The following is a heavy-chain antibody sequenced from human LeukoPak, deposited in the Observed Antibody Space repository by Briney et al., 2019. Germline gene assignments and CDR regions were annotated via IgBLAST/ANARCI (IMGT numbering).Heavy chain of an antibody. J-gene: IGHJ4*02. CDR1: GFTFHGYT. D-gene: IGHD1-1*01. CDR3: AASDGEQQLAL. CDR2: ISWNGVTT. Sequence: GGPLRLSCAASGFTFHGYTMHWVRHAPGKGLEWVSLISWNGVTTSYVDSVKGRFTISRDDSKNSLYLQMNSLRPEDTALYYCAASDGEQQLALWGQGTLVTVSS. V-gene: IGHV3-43*01.